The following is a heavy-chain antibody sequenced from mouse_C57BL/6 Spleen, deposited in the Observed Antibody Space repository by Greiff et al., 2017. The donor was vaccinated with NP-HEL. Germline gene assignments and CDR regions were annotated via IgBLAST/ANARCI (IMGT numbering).Heavy chain of an antibody. D-gene: IGHD1-1*01. Sequence: QVQLQQPGAELVRPGSSVKLSCKASGYTFTSYWMHWVKQRPIQGLEWIGNIDPSDSETHYNQKFKDKATLTVDKSSSTAYRQLSSLTSEDSAVYYGARPYGSSYGYYAMDYWGQGTSVTVSS. CDR1: GYTFTSYW. V-gene: IGHV1-52*01. J-gene: IGHJ4*01. CDR3: ARPYGSSYGYYAMDY. CDR2: IDPSDSET.